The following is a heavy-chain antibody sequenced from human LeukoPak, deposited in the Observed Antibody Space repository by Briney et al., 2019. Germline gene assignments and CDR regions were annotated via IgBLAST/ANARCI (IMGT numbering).Heavy chain of an antibody. J-gene: IGHJ4*02. CDR3: AKGQRFYGEYYFDY. Sequence: GGSLRLSCAASGFTFSSYWMHWVRQAPGKGLVWVSRINSDGSSTRYADSVKGRFTLSRDNAKNTLYLQMNSLRAEDTAVYYCAKGQRFYGEYYFDYWGQGTLVTVSS. V-gene: IGHV3-74*01. CDR1: GFTFSSYW. D-gene: IGHD4-17*01. CDR2: INSDGSST.